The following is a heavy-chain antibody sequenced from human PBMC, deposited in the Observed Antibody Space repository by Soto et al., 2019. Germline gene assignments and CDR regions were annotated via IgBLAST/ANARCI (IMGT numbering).Heavy chain of an antibody. CDR2: IWYDGSNK. J-gene: IGHJ6*02. CDR3: ARGFHKHRFYYYGMDV. CDR1: GFTFSSYG. Sequence: QVQLVESGGGVVQPGRSLSLSCAASGFTFSSYGMHWVRQAPGTGLEWVAVIWYDGSNKYYADSVKGRFTISRDNSKNTLYLQMNSLRAEDTAVYYCARGFHKHRFYYYGMDVWGQGTTVTVSS. V-gene: IGHV3-33*01.